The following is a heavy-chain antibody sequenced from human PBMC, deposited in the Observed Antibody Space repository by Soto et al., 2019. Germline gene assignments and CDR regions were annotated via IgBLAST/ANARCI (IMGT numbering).Heavy chain of an antibody. V-gene: IGHV1-18*01. CDR1: GYTFTNYG. D-gene: IGHD3-22*01. Sequence: QVQLVQSGAEVKKPGASVKVSCKASGYTFTNYGISWVRQAPGQGLEWMGWISAYNGNTNYAQKVQGRVTMTTDTSTSPAYMELRSLRSDDTAVYYCASGHYYDSSGYYALYYWGQGTLVTVSS. CDR3: ASGHYYDSSGYYALYY. J-gene: IGHJ4*02. CDR2: ISAYNGNT.